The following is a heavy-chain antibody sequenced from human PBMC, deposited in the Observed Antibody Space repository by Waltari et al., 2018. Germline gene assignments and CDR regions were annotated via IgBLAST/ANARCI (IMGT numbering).Heavy chain of an antibody. D-gene: IGHD3-16*01. V-gene: IGHV3-23*01. CDR1: GFAINEYA. Sequence: EEQLLESGGGLVQPGGSLRLSCEASGFAINEYAMTWVRQAPGKGLVWVATISANEKTYYADSVTGRFTISSDNSKNTVYLQLSGLRADDTALYYCAKNVGAGYGSRAYALDYWGLGTPVTVSS. CDR2: ISANEKT. J-gene: IGHJ4*02. CDR3: AKNVGAGYGSRAYALDY.